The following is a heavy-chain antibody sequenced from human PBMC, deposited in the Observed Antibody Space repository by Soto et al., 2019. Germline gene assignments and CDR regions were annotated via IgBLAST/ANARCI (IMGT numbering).Heavy chain of an antibody. CDR2: LYNTGSI. Sequence: PSETLSLTCSVSGGSMSNYYWSWIRQSPGKGLEWIGSLYNTGSINYSPSLKSRLTMSVDTSKNQFSLKMSSVTAADTAVYYCASGRWGLYWGQGTLVTVSS. J-gene: IGHJ4*02. D-gene: IGHD3-16*01. CDR1: GGSMSNYY. CDR3: ASGRWGLY. V-gene: IGHV4-59*01.